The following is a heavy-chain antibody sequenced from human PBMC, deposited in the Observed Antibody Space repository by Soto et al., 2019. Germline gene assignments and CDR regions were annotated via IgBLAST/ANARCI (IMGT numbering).Heavy chain of an antibody. CDR1: GGSISSGGYY. J-gene: IGHJ5*02. Sequence: QVQLQESGPGLVKPSQTLSLTCTVSGGSISSGGYYWSWIRQHPGKGLEWIGYIYYSGSTYYNPSLKSRVTISVDTSKNQFSLKLSSVTAADTAVYYCATKKGYSGYARTGWFDPWGQGTLVTVSS. V-gene: IGHV4-31*03. CDR2: IYYSGST. CDR3: ATKKGYSGYARTGWFDP. D-gene: IGHD5-12*01.